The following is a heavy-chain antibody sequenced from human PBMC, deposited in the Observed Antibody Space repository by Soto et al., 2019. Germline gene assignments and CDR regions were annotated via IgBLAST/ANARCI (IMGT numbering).Heavy chain of an antibody. CDR1: GFTFRSFA. V-gene: IGHV3-23*01. D-gene: IGHD3-10*01. Sequence: EVQLLESGGDLVQPGGSLRLSCAASGFTFRSFAMTWVRQAPGKGLAWVSGISGSGGSKYHSDTVKGRFTISRDNSKDTLSLQMNSLRVDVTAVYCCARISAGARSAVDFWGRGTEVSVSA. CDR3: ARISAGARSAVDF. J-gene: IGHJ3*01. CDR2: ISGSGGSK.